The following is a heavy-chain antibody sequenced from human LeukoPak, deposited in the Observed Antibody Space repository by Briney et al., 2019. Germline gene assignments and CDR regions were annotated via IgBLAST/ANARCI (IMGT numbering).Heavy chain of an antibody. CDR3: AKPRTFYDILTVSFQQ. D-gene: IGHD3-9*01. CDR1: GFTFSSYW. V-gene: IGHV3-30*18. J-gene: IGHJ1*01. Sequence: PGGSLRLSCAASGFTFSSYWMSWVRQAPGKGLEWVGVISYDGGEQHYGASVKGRFSISRDDSKSTIYLQMNSLTVEDTALYYCAKPRTFYDILTVSFQQWGQGTWVSVSS. CDR2: ISYDGGEQ.